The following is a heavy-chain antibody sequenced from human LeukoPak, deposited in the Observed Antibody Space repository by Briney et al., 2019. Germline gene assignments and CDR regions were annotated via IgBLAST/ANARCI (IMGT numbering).Heavy chain of an antibody. V-gene: IGHV3-30*02. CDR1: GFTFSSYG. CDR3: AQLGLNAFDI. Sequence: GSLRLSCAASGFTFSSYGLHWVRQAPGKGLGGVAFIRYDGSNKYYADSVKGRFTISRDNSKNTLYLQMNSLRAEDTAVYYCAQLGLNAFDIWGQGTMVTVSS. J-gene: IGHJ3*02. CDR2: IRYDGSNK. D-gene: IGHD7-27*01.